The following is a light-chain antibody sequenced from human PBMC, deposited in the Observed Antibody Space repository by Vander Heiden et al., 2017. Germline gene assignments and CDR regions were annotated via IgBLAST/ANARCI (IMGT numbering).Light chain of an antibody. CDR2: ATS. J-gene: IGKJ1*01. CDR3: HQDDYSPDT. V-gene: IGKV3-20*01. CDR1: QTLNREC. Sequence: EVALTQSPGTLSLSPGENATLSCRASQTLNRECLAWHQQKPGQAPSLIIYATSTRANGIPGRFSGSGSGTEFTLTLNTLQSEDVAMYYCHQDDYSPDTFGQGTRVEIK.